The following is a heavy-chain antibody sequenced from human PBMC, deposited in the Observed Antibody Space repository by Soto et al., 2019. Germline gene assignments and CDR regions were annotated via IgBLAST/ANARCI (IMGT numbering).Heavy chain of an antibody. V-gene: IGHV3-7*01. D-gene: IGHD2-15*01. CDR1: GFTFISYY. Sequence: GGSLRLSCAASGFTFISYYMSWVRQAPGKGLEWVANIKHDGSEKNYVDSVKDRFTISRDNAKNSMYLQMNSVRDEDTGVNSCAIDRYERGWFDPWGQGTLVTVSS. CDR2: IKHDGSEK. CDR3: AIDRYERGWFDP. J-gene: IGHJ5*02.